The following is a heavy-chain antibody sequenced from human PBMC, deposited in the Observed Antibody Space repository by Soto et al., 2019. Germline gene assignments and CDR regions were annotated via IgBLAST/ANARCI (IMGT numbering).Heavy chain of an antibody. V-gene: IGHV3-11*06. D-gene: IGHD1-26*01. CDR3: AREIGADDYYYYYYMDV. CDR1: GFTFSDYY. CDR2: ISSSSSYT. Sequence: PGGSLRLSCAASGFTFSDYYMSWIRQAPGKGLEWVSYISSSSSYTNYADSVKGRFTISRDNAKNTLYLQMNSLRAEDTAVYYCAREIGADDYYYYYYMDVWGKGTTVTVSS. J-gene: IGHJ6*03.